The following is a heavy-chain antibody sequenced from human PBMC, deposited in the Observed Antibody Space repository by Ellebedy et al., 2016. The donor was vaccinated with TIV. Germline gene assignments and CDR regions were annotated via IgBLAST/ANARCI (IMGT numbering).Heavy chain of an antibody. J-gene: IGHJ3*02. Sequence: SETLSLTCTVSGYSINSGFYWGWIRQPPGKGLEWIASIYFSGTTYYTPSLKSRVTISADTSKNQFSLKLTSVTAPDTAVYYCARGPVLYNFDAFDIWGQGTMVTVAP. CDR1: GYSINSGFY. CDR3: ARGPVLYNFDAFDI. CDR2: IYFSGTT. D-gene: IGHD1-1*01. V-gene: IGHV4-38-2*02.